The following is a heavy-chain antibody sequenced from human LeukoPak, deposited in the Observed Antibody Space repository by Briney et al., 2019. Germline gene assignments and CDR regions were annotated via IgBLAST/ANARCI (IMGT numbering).Heavy chain of an antibody. CDR1: GFTFSSYS. J-gene: IGHJ4*02. V-gene: IGHV3-21*01. CDR3: ARSIAVAENYFDY. Sequence: GGSLRLSCAASGFTFSSYSMNWVRQAPGKGLEWVSSISSSSSYIYYADSVKGRFTISRDNAKNSLYLQMNRLRAEDTAVYYCARSIAVAENYFDYWGQGTLVTVSS. CDR2: ISSSSSYI. D-gene: IGHD6-19*01.